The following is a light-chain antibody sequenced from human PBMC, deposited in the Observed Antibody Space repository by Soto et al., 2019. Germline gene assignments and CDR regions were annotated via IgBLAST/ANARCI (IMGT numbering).Light chain of an antibody. CDR1: QSLLHSNGYNY. V-gene: IGKV2-28*01. Sequence: DIVMTQSPLSLPVTPGEPASISCRSSQSLLHSNGYNYLDWYLQKPGQSPQLLIYLGSNRASGVPDRFRGSGSGKDFTLKIRRVEAEDVGVYYCLPALQTPTFGQGTKLEIK. CDR3: LPALQTPT. CDR2: LGS. J-gene: IGKJ2*01.